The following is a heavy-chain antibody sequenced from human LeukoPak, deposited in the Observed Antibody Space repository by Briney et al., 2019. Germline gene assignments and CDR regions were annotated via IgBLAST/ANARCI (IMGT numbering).Heavy chain of an antibody. CDR2: ISGSSDYM. CDR3: VRIPNNAGFPNWFDP. CDR1: GFTFSTST. Sequence: PGGSLRLSCAASGFTFSTSTMNWVRQAPGKGLEWVSSISGSSDYMYYADSVKGRFTISRDNAKNSLYFQMNSLRAEDTAVYYCVRIPNNAGFPNWFDPWGQGTLVTVSS. V-gene: IGHV3-21*01. D-gene: IGHD1-14*01. J-gene: IGHJ5*02.